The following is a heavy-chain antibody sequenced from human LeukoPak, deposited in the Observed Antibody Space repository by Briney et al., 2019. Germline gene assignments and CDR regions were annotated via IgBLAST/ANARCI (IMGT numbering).Heavy chain of an antibody. D-gene: IGHD2-15*01. J-gene: IGHJ5*02. CDR2: IYCSGST. CDR3: PRDPRSVGWFAP. V-gene: IGHV4-30-4*01. CDR1: GGSISIGDYY. Sequence: PSETLSLTCTVSGGSISIGDYYWSWIRQPPGKGLEWIGYIYCSGSTYYNPSLKSRVTISVDTSKNQFSLKLSSVTAADTAVYYWPRDPRSVGWFAPGGKGTLATVPS.